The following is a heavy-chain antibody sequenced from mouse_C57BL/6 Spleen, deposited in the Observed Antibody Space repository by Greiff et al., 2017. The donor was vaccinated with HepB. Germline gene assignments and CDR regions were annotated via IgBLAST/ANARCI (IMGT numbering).Heavy chain of an antibody. D-gene: IGHD2-4*01. J-gene: IGHJ3*01. CDR2: IDPSDSET. Sequence: QVQLKQPGAELVRPGSSVKLSCKASGYTFTSYWMHWVKQRPIQGLEWIGNIDPSDSETHYNQKFKDKATLTVDKSSSTAYMQLSSLTSEDSAVYYCASGYYDLAWFAYWGQGTLVTVSA. CDR1: GYTFTSYW. V-gene: IGHV1-52*01. CDR3: ASGYYDLAWFAY.